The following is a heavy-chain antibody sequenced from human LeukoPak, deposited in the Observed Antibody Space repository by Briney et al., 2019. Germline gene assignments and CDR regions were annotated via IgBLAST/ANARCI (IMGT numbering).Heavy chain of an antibody. J-gene: IGHJ5*02. Sequence: GGSLRLSCAASGFTFSSYAMSWVRQTPGKGLEWVSPINGSGGSTYYADSVKGRFTISRDNSKNTTYLQMNRLRAEDTAVYYFAKYGQYSSSWYGDRFDPWGQGTLVTVSS. CDR1: GFTFSSYA. V-gene: IGHV3-23*01. D-gene: IGHD6-13*01. CDR2: INGSGGST. CDR3: AKYGQYSSSWYGDRFDP.